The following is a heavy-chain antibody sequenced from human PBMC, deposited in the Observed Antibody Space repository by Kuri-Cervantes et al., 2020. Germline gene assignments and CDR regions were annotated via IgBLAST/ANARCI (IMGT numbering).Heavy chain of an antibody. CDR1: GFTFSSYA. J-gene: IGHJ4*02. V-gene: IGHV3-30-3*01. CDR2: ISYDGSNK. Sequence: SLNISCAASGFTFSSYAMHLVRQAPGKGLEGVAVISYDGSNKYYADSVKGRFTISRDNSKNTLYLQMNSLRAEDTAVYYCARVPHSVATTRYYFDYWGQGTLVTVSS. CDR3: ARVPHSVATTRYYFDY. D-gene: IGHD5-12*01.